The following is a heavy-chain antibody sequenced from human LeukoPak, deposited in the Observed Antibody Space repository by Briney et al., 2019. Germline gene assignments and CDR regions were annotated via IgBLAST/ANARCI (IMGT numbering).Heavy chain of an antibody. CDR3: ARDRVLLWFGESRNWFDP. D-gene: IGHD3-10*01. CDR2: INAGNGNT. V-gene: IGHV1-3*01. Sequence: ASVKVSCKASGYTFTRYAMHWVRQAPGQRLEWMGWINAGNGNTKYSQKFQGRVTITRDTSASTAYMELSSLRSEDTAVYYCARDRVLLWFGESRNWFDPWGQGTLVTVSS. CDR1: GYTFTRYA. J-gene: IGHJ5*02.